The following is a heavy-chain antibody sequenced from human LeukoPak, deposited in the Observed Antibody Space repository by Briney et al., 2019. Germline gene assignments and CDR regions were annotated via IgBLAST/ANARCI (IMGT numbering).Heavy chain of an antibody. J-gene: IGHJ4*02. CDR1: GYTLTSYG. Sequence: ASVKVSCKDSGYTLTSYGITWVRQAPGQGLEWMGWISAYSGKTNYAQKLQGRVTMTTDTSTSTAYMELRSLRSDDTAVYYCARAFNSIQPLDYWGQGTLVTVSS. V-gene: IGHV1-18*01. D-gene: IGHD4-11*01. CDR3: ARAFNSIQPLDY. CDR2: ISAYSGKT.